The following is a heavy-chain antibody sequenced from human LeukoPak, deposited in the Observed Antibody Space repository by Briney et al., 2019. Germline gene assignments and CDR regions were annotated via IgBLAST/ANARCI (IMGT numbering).Heavy chain of an antibody. Sequence: SETLSLTCTVSVGSISSYCWSWIRQPPGQGLEWIGYIYYNGNTNYNPSLKSRVTISVDTSKNQFSLNLSSVTAADTAVYYCARDTSGSYGSWYFDLWGRGTLVTVSS. D-gene: IGHD1-26*01. V-gene: IGHV4-59*01. CDR1: VGSISSYC. CDR3: ARDTSGSYGSWYFDL. CDR2: IYYNGNT. J-gene: IGHJ2*01.